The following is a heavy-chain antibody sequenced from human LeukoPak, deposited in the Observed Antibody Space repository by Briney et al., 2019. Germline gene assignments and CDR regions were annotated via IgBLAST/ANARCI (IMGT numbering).Heavy chain of an antibody. CDR1: GGSISSYY. CDR3: ARGGSYYDFWSGYYDYYYYMDV. Sequence: PSETLSLTCSVSGGSISSYYWSWIRQPQGKGQEWIGYIYDSGSTSYNPSLQSRVTISMDTSKNQFSLRLTSVTAADTAVYYCARGGSYYDFWSGYYDYYYYMDVWGKGTTVTVSS. D-gene: IGHD3-3*01. CDR2: IYDSGST. J-gene: IGHJ6*03. V-gene: IGHV4-59*01.